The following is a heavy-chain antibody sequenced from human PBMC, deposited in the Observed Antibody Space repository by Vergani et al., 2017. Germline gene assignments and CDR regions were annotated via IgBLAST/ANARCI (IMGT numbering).Heavy chain of an antibody. CDR3: ARGRLDFAGSSTIYYYMDV. J-gene: IGHJ6*03. CDR1: GYSISSGYY. V-gene: IGHV4-38-2*02. Sequence: QVQLHESGPGLVKPSETLSLTCTVSGYSISSGYYWGWIRQPPGKGLEWIGSIYHSGSTYYNPSLKSRVTISVDTSKNQFSLKLSSVTAADTAVYYCARGRLDFAGSSTIYYYMDVWGKGTTVTVSS. D-gene: IGHD2-2*01. CDR2: IYHSGST.